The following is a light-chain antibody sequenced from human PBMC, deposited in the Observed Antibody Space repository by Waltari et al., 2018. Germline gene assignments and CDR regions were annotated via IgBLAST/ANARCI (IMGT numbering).Light chain of an antibody. CDR2: YDS. J-gene: IGLJ2*01. V-gene: IGLV3-21*04. Sequence: SYVLTQPPSVSVAPGKTARITWGGNNIGSKSVHCYQQKPGQAPVLVIYYDSDWPSGIPERFSGSNSGNTATLTISRVEAGDEADYYCQVWDSSSDHVVFGGGTKLTVL. CDR1: NIGSKS. CDR3: QVWDSSSDHVV.